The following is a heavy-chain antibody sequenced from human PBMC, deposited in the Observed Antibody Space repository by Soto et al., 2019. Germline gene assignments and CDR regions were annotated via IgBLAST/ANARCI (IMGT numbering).Heavy chain of an antibody. CDR1: GGSISSYY. CDR3: ARRYVGNLDY. Sequence: SETLSLTCTVSGGSISSYYWSWIRQPPGKGLEWIGYIYYSGSTNYNPSLKSRVTISVDTSKNQFSLKLSSVTAADTAVYYCARRYVGNLDYWGQGTLVTVSS. V-gene: IGHV4-59*08. J-gene: IGHJ4*02. D-gene: IGHD3-10*02. CDR2: IYYSGST.